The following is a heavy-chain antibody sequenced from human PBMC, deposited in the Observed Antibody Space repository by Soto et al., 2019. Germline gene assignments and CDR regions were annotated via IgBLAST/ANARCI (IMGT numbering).Heavy chain of an antibody. CDR1: GGSIIGSSFY. J-gene: IGHJ5*02. CDR3: VRYDPGHYTGGWFDP. CDR2: INYSGTT. V-gene: IGHV4-39*01. Sequence: SETLSLTCTVSGGSIIGSSFYWGWIRQPPGKEFQWIGIINYSGTTYYSRSLGSRLTISTDTSRNQFSLKLTSVTAADTALYFCVRYDPGHYTGGWFDPWGQGTLVTVSS. D-gene: IGHD3-3*01.